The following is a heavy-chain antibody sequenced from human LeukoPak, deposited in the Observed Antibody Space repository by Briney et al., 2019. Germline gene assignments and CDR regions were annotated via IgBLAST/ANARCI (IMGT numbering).Heavy chain of an antibody. CDR3: ARGHVLSSGWRYYYHYGMDV. J-gene: IGHJ6*02. V-gene: IGHV1-8*01. D-gene: IGHD6-19*01. CDR2: MNPNSGNR. CDR1: GYIFTSYD. Sequence: ASVKVSCKASGYIFTSYDINWVRQATGQGLEWMGWMNPNSGNRAYAQKFQGRVTMTRNTSIRTAYMELSSLRSEDTAVYYCARGHVLSSGWRYYYHYGMDVWGQGTTVTVSS.